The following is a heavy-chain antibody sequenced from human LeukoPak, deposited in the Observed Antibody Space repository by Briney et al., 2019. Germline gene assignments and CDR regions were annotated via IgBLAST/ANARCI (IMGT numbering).Heavy chain of an antibody. CDR2: INHSGST. D-gene: IGHD3-9*01. CDR3: ARGLRYLGRFDY. V-gene: IGHV4-34*01. Sequence: SETLSLTCAVYGGSFSGYYWSWIRQPPGKGLEWIGEINHSGSTNYNPSLKSRVTISVDTSKIQFSLKLSSVTAADTAVYYCARGLRYLGRFDYWGQGTLVTVSS. CDR1: GGSFSGYY. J-gene: IGHJ4*02.